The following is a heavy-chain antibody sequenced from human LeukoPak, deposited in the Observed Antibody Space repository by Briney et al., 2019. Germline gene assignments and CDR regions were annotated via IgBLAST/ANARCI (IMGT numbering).Heavy chain of an antibody. D-gene: IGHD3-10*01. CDR1: GFTFSSNS. CDR2: ISSTSIYI. V-gene: IGHV3-21*01. Sequence: GGSLRLSCADSGFTFSSNSMNWVRQAPGKGLEWVSSISSTSIYIYYADSVKGRFTISRDNAKNSLYLQMNSLRAEDTAVYYCARDPTTYGSGSYYYYFDYWGQGTLVTVSS. J-gene: IGHJ4*02. CDR3: ARDPTTYGSGSYYYYFDY.